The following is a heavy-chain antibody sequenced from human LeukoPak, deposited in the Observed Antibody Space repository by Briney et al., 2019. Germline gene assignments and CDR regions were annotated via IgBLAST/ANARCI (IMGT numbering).Heavy chain of an antibody. J-gene: IGHJ4*02. CDR2: ISGSGGST. Sequence: GGSLRLSCAASGFTFSSYAMSWVRQAPGKGLEWVSAISGSGGSTYYADSVKGRFTISRDNSKNTLYLQMNSLRAEDTAVYYCAKGPPLPYYYDSSGYALGFDYWGQGTLVTVSS. D-gene: IGHD3-22*01. CDR1: GFTFSSYA. CDR3: AKGPPLPYYYDSSGYALGFDY. V-gene: IGHV3-23*01.